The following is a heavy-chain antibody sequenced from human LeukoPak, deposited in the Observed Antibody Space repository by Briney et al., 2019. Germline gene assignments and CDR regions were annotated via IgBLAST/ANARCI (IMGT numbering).Heavy chain of an antibody. V-gene: IGHV3-23*01. CDR3: AKVMTARPDY. Sequence: PGGSLRLSCAASGFTFSSYAMIWVRQAPGKGLEWASAITASGGSTYYADAVKGRFTISRDNSKNTLYLRMNSLRAGDTAVYYYAKVMTARPDYWGQGTLVTVSS. D-gene: IGHD6-6*01. CDR2: ITASGGST. J-gene: IGHJ4*02. CDR1: GFTFSSYA.